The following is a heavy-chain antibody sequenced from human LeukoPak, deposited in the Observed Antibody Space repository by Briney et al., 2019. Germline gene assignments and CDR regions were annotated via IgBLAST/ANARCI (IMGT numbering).Heavy chain of an antibody. CDR2: INPNSGGT. V-gene: IGHV1-2*02. Sequence: GASVKVSCKASGYTFTGYYMHWVRQAPGQGLEWMGWINPNSGGTNYAQKFQGRVTMTRDTSISTAYMELSRLRSDDTAVYYCAKETYSSSSMAPENWFDPWGQGTLVTVSS. J-gene: IGHJ5*02. CDR3: AKETYSSSSMAPENWFDP. CDR1: GYTFTGYY. D-gene: IGHD6-6*01.